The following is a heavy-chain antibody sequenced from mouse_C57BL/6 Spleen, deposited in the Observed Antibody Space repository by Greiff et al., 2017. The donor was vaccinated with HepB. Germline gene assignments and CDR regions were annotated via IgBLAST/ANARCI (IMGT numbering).Heavy chain of an antibody. Sequence: VKLQQSGAELARPGASVKMSCKASGYTFTSYTMHWVKQRPGQGLEWIGYFTPSSGYTKYNQKFKDKATLTADKSSSTAYMQLSSLTSEDSAVYYCARDGYPFAYWGQGTLVTVSA. D-gene: IGHD2-3*01. J-gene: IGHJ3*01. CDR2: FTPSSGYT. V-gene: IGHV1-4*01. CDR1: GYTFTSYT. CDR3: ARDGYPFAY.